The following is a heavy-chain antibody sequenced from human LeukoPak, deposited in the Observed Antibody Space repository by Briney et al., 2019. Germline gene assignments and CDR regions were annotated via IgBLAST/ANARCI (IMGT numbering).Heavy chain of an antibody. V-gene: IGHV1-2*02. CDR1: GYTFTGYY. CDR3: ARDRSRYYYDRSGRYYGMDV. J-gene: IGHJ6*02. Sequence: ASVKVSCKASGYTFTGYYMHWVRQAPGQGLEWMGWINPNSGGTNYAQKLQGRVTMTTDTSTSTAYMELRSLRSDDTAVYYCARDRSRYYYDRSGRYYGMDVWGQGTTVTVSS. CDR2: INPNSGGT. D-gene: IGHD3-22*01.